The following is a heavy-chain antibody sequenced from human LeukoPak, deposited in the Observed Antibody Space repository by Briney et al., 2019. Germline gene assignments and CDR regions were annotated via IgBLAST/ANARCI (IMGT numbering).Heavy chain of an antibody. Sequence: GGSLRLSCAASGFPFTNAWMTWVRQAPGKGLEWVGRIKSKPDGETTDYAASVKDRFTISRDDSKTTLFLQMNSLKTEDTAVYYCTTDLRWEWDLFAPDYWGQGTLVTVSS. D-gene: IGHD1-26*01. V-gene: IGHV3-15*01. CDR3: TTDLRWEWDLFAPDY. J-gene: IGHJ4*02. CDR2: IKSKPDGETT. CDR1: GFPFTNAW.